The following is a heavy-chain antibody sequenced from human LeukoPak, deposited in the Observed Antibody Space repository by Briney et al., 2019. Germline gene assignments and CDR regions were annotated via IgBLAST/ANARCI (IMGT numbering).Heavy chain of an antibody. CDR1: GFIFSNYA. J-gene: IGHJ3*02. D-gene: IGHD2-21*02. CDR3: ARVTREVTAHDAFDI. V-gene: IGHV3-30*19. CDR2: ISYDGSNK. Sequence: QSGGSLRLSCAASGFIFSNYAMQWVRQAPGKGLEWVAVISYDGSNKYYADSVKGRFTISRDNSKNTLYLQMNSLRAEDTAVYYCARVTREVTAHDAFDIWGQGTMVTVSS.